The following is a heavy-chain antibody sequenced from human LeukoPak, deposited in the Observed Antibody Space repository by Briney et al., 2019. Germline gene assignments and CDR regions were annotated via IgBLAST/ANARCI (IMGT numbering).Heavy chain of an antibody. D-gene: IGHD3-3*01. CDR2: IKSKTDGGTT. Sequence: PGGSLKLSCAACRFTFSNAWMSWVRQAPGKGLEWIGRIKSKTDGGTTDYAAPVKGRFTISRDDSKNTLYLQMNSLKTEDTAVYYCSTVSDFWSGIDYWGQRTLVTVSS. V-gene: IGHV3-15*01. J-gene: IGHJ4*02. CDR3: STVSDFWSGIDY. CDR1: RFTFSNAW.